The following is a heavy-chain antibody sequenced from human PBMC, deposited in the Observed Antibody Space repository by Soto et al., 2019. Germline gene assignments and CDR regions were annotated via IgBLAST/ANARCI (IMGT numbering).Heavy chain of an antibody. CDR2: ISSRSSAI. CDR1: DSTFSSYS. CDR3: LRGGRGYTKDDTLDI. V-gene: IGHV3-21*02. D-gene: IGHD2-2*02. J-gene: IGHJ3*02. Sequence: VQLVESGGGLVKPGESLRLSCVASDSTFSSYSMIWVRQAPGRGLEWVSSISSRSSAIFYGDSLKGRFTISRDNAKNSLYLQMNSLRVEDTAVYYCLRGGRGYTKDDTLDIWVQGTMVTVSP.